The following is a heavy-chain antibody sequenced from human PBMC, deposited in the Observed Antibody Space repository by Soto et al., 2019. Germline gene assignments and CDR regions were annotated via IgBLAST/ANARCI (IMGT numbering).Heavy chain of an antibody. D-gene: IGHD3-10*01. CDR3: ASHTYYYGSGSYDKGTNWFDP. CDR1: GFTPRSYS. Sequence: PWGFLRLFCTAPGFTPRSYSMNLVRQAPGKGLEWGSSISSSSSYIYYADSVKGRFTISRDNAKNSLYLQMNRLRAEDTAVYYCASHTYYYGSGSYDKGTNWFDPWGQGTLVTVSS. V-gene: IGHV3-21*01. J-gene: IGHJ5*02. CDR2: ISSSSSYI.